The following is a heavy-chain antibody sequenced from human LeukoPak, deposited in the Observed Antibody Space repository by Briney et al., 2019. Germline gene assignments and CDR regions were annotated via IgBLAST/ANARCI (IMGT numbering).Heavy chain of an antibody. CDR2: IYSSSSTI. V-gene: IGHV3-48*01. CDR1: GCIFCSDG. J-gene: IGHJ4*02. D-gene: IGHD2-2*01. CDR3: VRHVSSTSAHDY. Sequence: PRGSLRLSSAASGCIFCSDGMNWVRQAPGKGLEWVSYIYSSSSTIYYADSVKGRFTISRDNAKNSLYLHLNADTAENTSVYYCVRHVSSTSAHDYWGQGTLVTVSS.